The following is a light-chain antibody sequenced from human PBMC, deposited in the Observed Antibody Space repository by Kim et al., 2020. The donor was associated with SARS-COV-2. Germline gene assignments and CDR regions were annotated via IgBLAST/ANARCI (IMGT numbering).Light chain of an antibody. CDR2: GAS. CDR1: QSVSSN. J-gene: IGKJ1*01. Sequence: EIVMTQSPATLSVSPGERATLSCRASQSVSSNLAWYQQKPGQPPRLLIYGASTRATGIPARFSGSGSGTEFTLTISSLQSEDFAVYYCQQYNNWPPWTFRQGTKVDSK. V-gene: IGKV3-15*01. CDR3: QQYNNWPPWT.